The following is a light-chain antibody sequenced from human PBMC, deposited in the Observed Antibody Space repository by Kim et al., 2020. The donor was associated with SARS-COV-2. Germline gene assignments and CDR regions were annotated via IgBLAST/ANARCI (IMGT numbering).Light chain of an antibody. Sequence: ASAGDRVTITCQASQDIKFFLNWYHQKAGKGPKLLIYAATTLQEGVPARFAGSGSGTEFTLTISSVQPDDFATYYCQQYHALPPTFGHGTRLEIK. CDR2: AAT. CDR1: QDIKFF. V-gene: IGKV1-33*01. J-gene: IGKJ5*01. CDR3: QQYHALPPT.